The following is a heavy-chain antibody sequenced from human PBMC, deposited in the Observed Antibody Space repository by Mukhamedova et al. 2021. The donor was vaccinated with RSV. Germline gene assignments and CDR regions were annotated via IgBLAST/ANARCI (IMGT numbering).Heavy chain of an antibody. Sequence: APGKGLEWVAQISYDGYNKFYADSVKGRFTVSRDNSKNTLSLQMSDLKPEDTAVYFCSKERVYTQTYYYYYYMDVWCEGTTVTVSS. J-gene: IGHJ6*03. CDR3: SKERVYTQTYYYYYYMDV. V-gene: IGHV3-30*04. D-gene: IGHD2-8*01. CDR2: ISYDGYNK.